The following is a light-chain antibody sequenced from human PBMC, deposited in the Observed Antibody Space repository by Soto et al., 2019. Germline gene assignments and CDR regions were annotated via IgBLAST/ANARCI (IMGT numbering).Light chain of an antibody. CDR3: QQYGSSPPIT. Sequence: DIVLTQSPATLSLSPGERATLSCSASQSGSSYLAWYQQKPGQAPRLLIYGASSRATGIPDRFSGSGSGTDFTLTISRLEPEDFAVYYCQQYGSSPPITFGQGTRLEIK. CDR2: GAS. J-gene: IGKJ5*01. V-gene: IGKV3-20*01. CDR1: QSGSSY.